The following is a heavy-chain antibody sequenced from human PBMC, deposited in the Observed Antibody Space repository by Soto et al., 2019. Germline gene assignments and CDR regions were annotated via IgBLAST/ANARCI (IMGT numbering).Heavy chain of an antibody. Sequence: GGSLRLSCAASGFTFSSYWMSWVRQAPGKGLEWVANIKQDGSEKYYVDSVKGRFTISRDNAKNSLYLQMNSLRAEDTAVYYCARTPTAMADDAFDIWGQGTTVTVSS. V-gene: IGHV3-7*02. J-gene: IGHJ3*02. CDR2: IKQDGSEK. D-gene: IGHD5-18*01. CDR1: GFTFSSYW. CDR3: ARTPTAMADDAFDI.